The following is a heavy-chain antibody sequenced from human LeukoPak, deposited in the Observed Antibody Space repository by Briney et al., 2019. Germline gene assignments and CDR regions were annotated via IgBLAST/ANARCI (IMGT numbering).Heavy chain of an antibody. J-gene: IGHJ4*02. CDR1: GFTFRNAS. D-gene: IGHD5-18*01. Sequence: GGSLRLSCAASGFTFRNASMSWVRQAPGKGLKWVGRIKSKIDVGTTDYAAPVKGRFTISRDDSKNTLYLQMSSLTTEDTAVYFCAHRDTTMVRVDYWGQGTLVTVSS. CDR3: AHRDTTMVRVDY. V-gene: IGHV3-15*01. CDR2: IKSKIDVGTT.